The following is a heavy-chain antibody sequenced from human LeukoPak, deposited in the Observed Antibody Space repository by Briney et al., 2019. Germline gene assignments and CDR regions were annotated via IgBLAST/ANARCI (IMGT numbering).Heavy chain of an antibody. D-gene: IGHD3-22*01. Sequence: ASVKVSCKASGYTFTGYYMHWVRQAPGQGLEWMGWINPNSGGTNYAQMFQGRVTMTRDTSISTAYMELSRLRSDDTAVYYCARYAGYYDSSGSPAEYFQHWGQGTLVTVSS. J-gene: IGHJ1*01. V-gene: IGHV1-2*02. CDR1: GYTFTGYY. CDR3: ARYAGYYDSSGSPAEYFQH. CDR2: INPNSGGT.